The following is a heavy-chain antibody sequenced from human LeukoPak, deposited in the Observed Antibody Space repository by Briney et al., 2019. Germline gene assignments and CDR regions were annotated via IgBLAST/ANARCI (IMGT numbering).Heavy chain of an antibody. CDR1: GFTFSSYS. CDR2: ISSSSSTI. J-gene: IGHJ6*04. Sequence: GGSLRLSCAASGFTFSSYSMSWVRRAPGKGLEWFSYISSSSSTIYYADSVKGRFTISRDNAKNSLYLQMNSLRAEDPAGYYCARDPPAYCGGDCAAGMGVWGKGTTVTVSS. V-gene: IGHV3-48*01. D-gene: IGHD2-21*01. CDR3: ARDPPAYCGGDCAAGMGV.